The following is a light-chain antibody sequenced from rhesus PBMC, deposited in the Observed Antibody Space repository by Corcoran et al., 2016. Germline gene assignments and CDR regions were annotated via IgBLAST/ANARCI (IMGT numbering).Light chain of an antibody. V-gene: IGKV1-21*01. Sequence: DIQMTQSPSSLSASIGDRVTITCRASQGISRWLAWYQQEPGKAPNLLIHMTSSLQSGVPSRFLGSRCGTDFTLTISSLQPEDFATYDCQQYNSAPLTVGGGTKVEIK. J-gene: IGKJ4*01. CDR1: QGISRW. CDR3: QQYNSAPLT. CDR2: MTS.